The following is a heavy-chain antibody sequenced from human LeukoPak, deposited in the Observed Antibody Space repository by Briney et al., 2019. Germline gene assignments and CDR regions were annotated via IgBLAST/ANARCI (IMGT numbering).Heavy chain of an antibody. D-gene: IGHD3-10*01. CDR2: MNPNSGNT. J-gene: IGHJ3*02. CDR3: ARDEASGVAFDI. Sequence: ASVKVSCKASGYTFTSYDINWVRQATGQGLEWMGWMNPNSGNTGYAQKFQGRVTMTRNTSISTAYMELSSLRSEDTAVYYCARDEASGVAFDIWGQGTMVTVSS. V-gene: IGHV1-8*01. CDR1: GYTFTSYD.